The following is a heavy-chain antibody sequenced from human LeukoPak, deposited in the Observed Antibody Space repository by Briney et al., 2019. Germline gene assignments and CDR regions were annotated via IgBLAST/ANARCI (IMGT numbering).Heavy chain of an antibody. J-gene: IGHJ4*02. CDR1: GFTFSSYA. V-gene: IGHV3-23*01. Sequence: GGSLRLSCAASGFTFSSYAMSWVRQAPGKGLEWVSAIDTSGGHTYYTDSVKGRFTISRDNSENTLYLQMNSLRAEDTAVYYCAKESCSSRCNFDYWGQGTLVTVSS. CDR3: AKESCSSRCNFDY. D-gene: IGHD2-2*01. CDR2: IDTSGGHT.